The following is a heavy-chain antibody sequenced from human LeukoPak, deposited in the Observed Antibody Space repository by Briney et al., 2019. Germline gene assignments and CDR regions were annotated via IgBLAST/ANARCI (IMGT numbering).Heavy chain of an antibody. CDR3: AGGESYDSSGYCFDY. CDR1: GYTFTSYY. D-gene: IGHD3-22*01. J-gene: IGHJ4*02. V-gene: IGHV1-46*01. Sequence: ASVKVSCXASGYTFTSYYMHWVRQAPGQGLEWMGIINPSGGSTSYSQKFQGRVTMTRDTSTSTVYMELSSLRSEDTAVYYCAGGESYDSSGYCFDYWGQGTLVTVSS. CDR2: INPSGGST.